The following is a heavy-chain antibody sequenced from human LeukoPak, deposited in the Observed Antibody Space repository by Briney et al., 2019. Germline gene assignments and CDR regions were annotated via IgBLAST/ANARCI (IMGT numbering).Heavy chain of an antibody. V-gene: IGHV4-61*02. Sequence: SETLSLTCTVSGGFINSGTHDWTCIRQPAGRGLEWIGRIYTRGSTHYKTALKTCVSTSVDASKNQFALTLGSVTAADTAVYYYAREESDWSSLGYYYHYMDVWGKGTTVTISS. CDR1: GGFINSGTHD. CDR2: IYTRGST. CDR3: AREESDWSSLGYYYHYMDV. D-gene: IGHD3-9*01. J-gene: IGHJ6*03.